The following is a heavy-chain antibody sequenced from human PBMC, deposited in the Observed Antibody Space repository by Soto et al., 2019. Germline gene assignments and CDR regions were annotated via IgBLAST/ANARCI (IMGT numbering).Heavy chain of an antibody. CDR1: GYTFTGYY. Sequence: QVQLVQSGAEVKKPGASVKVSCKASGYTFTGYYMHWVRQAPGQGLEWMGWINPNSGGTNYAQKFQGRVTMTRDTSISTAYMELSRLRSDDTAVYYCARTGLEMATTDWYFDLWGRGTLVTVSS. CDR2: INPNSGGT. D-gene: IGHD5-12*01. V-gene: IGHV1-2*02. J-gene: IGHJ2*01. CDR3: ARTGLEMATTDWYFDL.